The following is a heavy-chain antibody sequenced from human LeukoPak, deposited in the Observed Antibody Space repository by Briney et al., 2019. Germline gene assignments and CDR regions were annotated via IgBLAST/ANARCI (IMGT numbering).Heavy chain of an antibody. V-gene: IGHV3-48*04. CDR2: ISSSTSTI. CDR3: ARGEGSRGLFIDGYNYFIV. J-gene: IGHJ4*02. D-gene: IGHD5-24*01. Sequence: TGGSLRLSCTASGFTFSSHNMNWVRQAPGKGLEWVSYISSSTSTIYYADSVKGRFTISRDNAKNSLYLQMNSLGAEDTAVYYCARGEGSRGLFIDGYNYFIVWGQGTLVTVSS. CDR1: GFTFSSHN.